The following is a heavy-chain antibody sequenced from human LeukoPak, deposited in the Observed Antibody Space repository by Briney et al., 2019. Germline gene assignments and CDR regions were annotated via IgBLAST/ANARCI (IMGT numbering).Heavy chain of an antibody. CDR1: GYTFTSYY. CDR2: INPSGGST. J-gene: IGHJ4*02. Sequence: ASVKVSCKASGYTFTSYYMHWVRQAPGQGLEWMGIINPSGGSTSYAQKFQGRVTITRDMSTSTVYMELSSLRSEDTAVYYCARVGGDGLGYFDYWGQGTLVTVSS. CDR3: ARVGGDGLGYFDY. D-gene: IGHD4-17*01. V-gene: IGHV1-46*01.